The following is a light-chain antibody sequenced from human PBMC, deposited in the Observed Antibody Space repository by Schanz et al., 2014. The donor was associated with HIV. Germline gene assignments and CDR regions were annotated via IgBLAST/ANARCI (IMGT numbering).Light chain of an antibody. CDR3: SSYTSSSTLDV. CDR1: TSNIGSNH. V-gene: IGLV1-44*01. J-gene: IGLJ1*01. CDR2: ANN. Sequence: QSVLTQPPSASGTPGQRVTISCSGSTSNIGSNHVDWYQQLPGTAPRLLIQANNQRPSGVPDRFSGSKSGNTASLTVSGLQAEDEGDYYCSSYTSSSTLDVFGTGIKLTVL.